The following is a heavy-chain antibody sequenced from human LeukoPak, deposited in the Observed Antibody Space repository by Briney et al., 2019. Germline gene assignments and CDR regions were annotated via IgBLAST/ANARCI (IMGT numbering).Heavy chain of an antibody. CDR3: AKDLSPIIVAVEEAIDY. CDR2: INWNGGST. CDR1: GFTFDDYG. Sequence: GGSLRLSCTASGFTFDDYGMNWVRQAPGKGLEWVSGINWNGGSTGYADSVKGRFTISRDNAKNSLYLQMNSLRAEDTAVYYCAKDLSPIIVAVEEAIDYWGQGTLVTVSS. J-gene: IGHJ4*02. V-gene: IGHV3-20*04. D-gene: IGHD6-13*01.